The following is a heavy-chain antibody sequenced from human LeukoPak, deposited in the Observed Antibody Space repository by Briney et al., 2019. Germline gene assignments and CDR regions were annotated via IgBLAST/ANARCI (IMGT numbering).Heavy chain of an antibody. V-gene: IGHV4-59*01. J-gene: IGHJ4*02. Sequence: PSETLSLTCTVSGGSISSYYWSWIRQPPGKGLEWIGYIYHSGSPEYNPSLKSRVTISLDTSKNQFSLKLSSVTPADTAVYYCAGDYKTLAYWGQGILVTVSS. CDR1: GGSISSYY. CDR2: IYHSGSP. CDR3: AGDYKTLAY. D-gene: IGHD3-16*01.